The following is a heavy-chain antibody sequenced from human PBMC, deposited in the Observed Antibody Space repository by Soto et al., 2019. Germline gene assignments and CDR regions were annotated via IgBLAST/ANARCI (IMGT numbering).Heavy chain of an antibody. J-gene: IGHJ4*02. D-gene: IGHD2-8*02. CDR3: ARATSFPGHHGY. V-gene: IGHV4-31*03. CDR2: IYYSGST. Sequence: QLQLQESGPGLVKPSQTLSLACTVSGGSFSSGGYYWSWIRQLPGKGLEWIGYIYYSGSTYYNPSLKSRFTISLDTSKNQFSLKLSSVTAADTAVYYSARATSFPGHHGYWGQGTLVTVSS. CDR1: GGSFSSGGYY.